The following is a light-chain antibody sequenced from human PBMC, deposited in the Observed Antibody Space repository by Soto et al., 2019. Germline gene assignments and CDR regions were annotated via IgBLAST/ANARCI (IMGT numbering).Light chain of an antibody. Sequence: EVVMRPSPATLSVSPGEGATRSCRASQGIGDTLAWYQHKPGQTPRLLIYDTSTRATGVPTRFSGSRSGAEFTLTINSLQSEDFAVYYCQPYNNWPLTFGGGTKVGIK. V-gene: IGKV3-15*01. J-gene: IGKJ4*01. CDR2: DTS. CDR1: QGIGDT. CDR3: QPYNNWPLT.